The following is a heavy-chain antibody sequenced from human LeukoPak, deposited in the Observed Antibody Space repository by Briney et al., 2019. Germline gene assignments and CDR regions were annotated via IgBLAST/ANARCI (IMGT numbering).Heavy chain of an antibody. D-gene: IGHD3-3*01. CDR2: IYYGGST. J-gene: IGHJ4*02. CDR3: ARHFWSGYYIDY. CDR1: GGSISSSSYY. V-gene: IGHV4-39*01. Sequence: TETLSLTCTVSGGSISSSSYYWGWIRQPPGKGLEWIGSIYYGGSTYYNPSLKRGVKISVDTFKNQFSLKLSSVPAADTAVYYCARHFWSGYYIDYWGQGTLVTVSS.